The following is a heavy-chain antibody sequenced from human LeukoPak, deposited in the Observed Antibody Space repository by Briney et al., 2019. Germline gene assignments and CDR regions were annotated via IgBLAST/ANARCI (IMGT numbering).Heavy chain of an antibody. V-gene: IGHV3-48*01. Sequence: EAGGSLRLSCSASGVISSSWSGNWVRQAPGKGLECVSHLSSTGTIFYADSVKGRSTISRGNADNSLSLQLNTLRVEDTAVYYCARGGGSRVDDAFDLWGQGTMVIVSS. CDR1: GVISSSWS. CDR3: ARGGGSRVDDAFDL. D-gene: IGHD2-15*01. J-gene: IGHJ3*01. CDR2: LSSTGTI.